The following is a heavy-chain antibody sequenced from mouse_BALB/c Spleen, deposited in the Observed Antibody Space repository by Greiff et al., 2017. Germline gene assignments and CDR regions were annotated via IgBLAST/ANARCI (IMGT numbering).Heavy chain of an antibody. J-gene: IGHJ2*01. V-gene: IGHV5-6-5*01. D-gene: IGHD1-2*01. CDR3: ARGITTATEGYYFDY. CDR1: GFTFSSYA. CDR2: ISSGGST. Sequence: EVHLVESGGGLVKPGGSLKLSCAASGFTFSSYAMSWVRQTPEKRLEWVASISSGGSTYYPDSVKGRFTISRDNARNILYLQMSSLRSEDTAMYYGARGITTATEGYYFDYWGQGTTLTVSS.